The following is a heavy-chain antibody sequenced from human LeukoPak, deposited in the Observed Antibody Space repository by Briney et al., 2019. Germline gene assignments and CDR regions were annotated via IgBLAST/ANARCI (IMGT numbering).Heavy chain of an antibody. J-gene: IGHJ4*02. V-gene: IGHV4-30-2*01. Sequence: SETLSLTCAVSGGSISSGGYSWSWIRQPPGQGLVWIGYIYHSGRTYYNPSLKSRVTISVDTSKNQYSLMLMSVTAADAAVYYGSSVKYDYFWGSYRDNYYFDYWGQGTLVTASS. CDR1: GGSISSGGYS. CDR2: IYHSGRT. CDR3: SSVKYDYFWGSYRDNYYFDY. D-gene: IGHD3-16*02.